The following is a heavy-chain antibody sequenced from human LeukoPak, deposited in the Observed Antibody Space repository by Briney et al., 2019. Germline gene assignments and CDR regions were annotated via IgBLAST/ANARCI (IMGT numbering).Heavy chain of an antibody. V-gene: IGHV4-34*01. CDR1: GASFSDYY. CDR3: ARERASNNHDNWFDP. J-gene: IGHJ5*02. CDR2: VNPSGSA. Sequence: PSETLSLTCAVYGASFSDYYWSWIRHSPTKGLEWIGEVNPSGSAKYNPSLRSRVTISADKSKKQFFLRLSPVAAADSGVYYCARERASNNHDNWFDPWGQGTLVTVSS.